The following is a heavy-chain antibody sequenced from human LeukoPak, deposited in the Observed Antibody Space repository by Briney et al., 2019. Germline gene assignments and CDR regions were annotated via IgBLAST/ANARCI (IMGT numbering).Heavy chain of an antibody. J-gene: IGHJ4*02. CDR1: GFSLSSYE. CDR3: ARDRRLDGSRQFDY. Sequence: GGSLRLSCATSGFSLSSYEMNWVRQAPGRGLEWVSYISSSGSTIYYADSVKGRFTISRDNAKNSLYLQMNSLRAEDTAVYYCARDRRLDGSRQFDYWGQGTLVTVSS. CDR2: ISSSGSTI. D-gene: IGHD3-16*01. V-gene: IGHV3-48*03.